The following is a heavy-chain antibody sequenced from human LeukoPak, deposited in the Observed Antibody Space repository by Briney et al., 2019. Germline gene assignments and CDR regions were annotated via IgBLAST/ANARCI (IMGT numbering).Heavy chain of an antibody. Sequence: TGGSLRLSCAASGFTFSSYGMHWVRQAPGKGLEWVAVIPYDGSNKYYADSVKGRFTIPRDNSKNTLYLQMNSLRAEDTAVYYCARMVSYYYDSSGSNNWFDPWGQGTLVTVSS. D-gene: IGHD3-22*01. CDR1: GFTFSSYG. V-gene: IGHV3-33*05. CDR2: IPYDGSNK. J-gene: IGHJ5*02. CDR3: ARMVSYYYDSSGSNNWFDP.